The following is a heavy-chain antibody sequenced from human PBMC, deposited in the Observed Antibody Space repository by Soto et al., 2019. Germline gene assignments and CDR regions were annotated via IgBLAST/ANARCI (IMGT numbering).Heavy chain of an antibody. Sequence: QVQLQESGPGLVKPSETLSLTCTVSGGSISSYYWSWIRQPPGKGLEWIGYIYYTGSTDYNPSLKSRVTMSVDTSKNQFSLKLSSVTAADTAVYYCARDAISGFDYWGQGTLVAVSS. J-gene: IGHJ4*02. CDR3: ARDAISGFDY. D-gene: IGHD2-2*02. V-gene: IGHV4-59*01. CDR1: GGSISSYY. CDR2: IYYTGST.